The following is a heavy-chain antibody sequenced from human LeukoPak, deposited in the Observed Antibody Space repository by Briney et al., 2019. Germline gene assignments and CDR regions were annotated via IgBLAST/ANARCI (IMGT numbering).Heavy chain of an antibody. CDR1: GFTLSSYA. D-gene: IGHD1-26*01. CDR2: ISDSGGST. J-gene: IGHJ3*02. V-gene: IGHV3-23*01. CDR3: ASDSGSFGGAFDI. Sequence: GGSLRLSCAASGFTLSSYAMSWVRQAPGKGLEWVSAISDSGGSTYYADSVKGRFTISRDNSKNTLYLQMNSLRAEDTAVYYCASDSGSFGGAFDIWGQGTMVTVSS.